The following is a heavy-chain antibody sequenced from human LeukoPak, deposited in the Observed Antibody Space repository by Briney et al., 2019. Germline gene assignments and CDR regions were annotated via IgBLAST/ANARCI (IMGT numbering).Heavy chain of an antibody. CDR3: ARDNSVEDTAWWFDP. CDR2: INPNSGGT. D-gene: IGHD4-23*01. CDR1: GYTFTGYY. V-gene: IGHV1-2*02. Sequence: GASVKVSCKASGYTFTGYYMHWVRQAPGQGLEWMGWINPNSGGTNYAQKFQGRVTMTRDTSLSTVYMELSRLRSEDTAVYYCARDNSVEDTAWWFDPWGQGTLVTVSS. J-gene: IGHJ5*02.